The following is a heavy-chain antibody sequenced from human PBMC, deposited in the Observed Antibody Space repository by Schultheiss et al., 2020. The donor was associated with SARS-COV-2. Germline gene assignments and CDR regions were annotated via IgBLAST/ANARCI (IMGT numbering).Heavy chain of an antibody. D-gene: IGHD4-17*01. V-gene: IGHV4-34*01. CDR1: GGSISSYY. J-gene: IGHJ4*02. CDR3: AANGDYGDSLFDY. Sequence: SETLSLTCTVSGGSISSYYWSWIRQPPGKGLEWIGEINHSGSTNYNPSLKSRVSMSADTSKNQFSLKLSSVTAADTAVYYCAANGDYGDSLFDYWGQGTLVTVSS. CDR2: INHSGST.